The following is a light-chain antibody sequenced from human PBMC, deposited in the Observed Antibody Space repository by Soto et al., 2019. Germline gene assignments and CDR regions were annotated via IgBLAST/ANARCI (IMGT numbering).Light chain of an antibody. V-gene: IGKV1-39*01. Sequence: IQLTQSPTSLSASVGARVTITCRASQSISSYLNWYQQKPGTAPNLLIDTASSLQSGVTSSFSGVGSGTDFTLIIRSLQPEALATYYCQQSYSSPFTFGRGTKVD. CDR1: QSISSY. CDR2: TAS. CDR3: QQSYSSPFT. J-gene: IGKJ3*01.